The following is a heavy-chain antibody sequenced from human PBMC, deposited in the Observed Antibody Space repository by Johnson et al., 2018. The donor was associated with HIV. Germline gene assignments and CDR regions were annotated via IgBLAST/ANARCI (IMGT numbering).Heavy chain of an antibody. Sequence: VQLVESGGGVVQPGRSLRLSCAASGFTFSSYAMHWVRQAPGKGLEWLAYIPYDGNSQNYADSVKGRFTISRDNSENTLYLQMNSLRAEDTAVYYCAKDREYYYDSAAFDIWGQGTMVTVSS. V-gene: IGHV3-30-3*01. CDR3: AKDREYYYDSAAFDI. D-gene: IGHD3-22*01. CDR2: IPYDGNSQ. J-gene: IGHJ3*02. CDR1: GFTFSSYA.